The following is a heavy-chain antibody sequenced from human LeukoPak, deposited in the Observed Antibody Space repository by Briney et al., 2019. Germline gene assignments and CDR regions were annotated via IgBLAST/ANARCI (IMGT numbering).Heavy chain of an antibody. D-gene: IGHD3-3*01. J-gene: IGHJ4*02. Sequence: ASVKVSCKVSGYTLTELSMHWVRQAPGEGLEWMGGFDPEDGETIYAQKFQGRVTMTEDTSTDTAYMELSSLRSEDTAVYYCATGVEYYDFWSGYYPFDYWGQGTLVTVSS. V-gene: IGHV1-24*01. CDR2: FDPEDGET. CDR3: ATGVEYYDFWSGYYPFDY. CDR1: GYTLTELS.